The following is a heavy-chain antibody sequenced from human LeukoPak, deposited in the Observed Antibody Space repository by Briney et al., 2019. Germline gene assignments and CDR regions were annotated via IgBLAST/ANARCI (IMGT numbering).Heavy chain of an antibody. D-gene: IGHD1-26*01. CDR2: IYYTGST. Sequence: SQTLSLTCTVSGGSISSGSYYWSWIRQPAGKGLEWIGYIYYTGSTSYNPSHKSRVTMSLDASKSQFSLELNSVTPADTAVYYCARGGNYSPQWWFDPWGRGTLVSVSS. CDR3: ARGGNYSPQWWFDP. V-gene: IGHV4-61*10. J-gene: IGHJ5*02. CDR1: GGSISSGSYY.